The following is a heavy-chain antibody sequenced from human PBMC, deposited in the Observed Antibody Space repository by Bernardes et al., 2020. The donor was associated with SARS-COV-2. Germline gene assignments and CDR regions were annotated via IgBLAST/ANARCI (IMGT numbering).Heavy chain of an antibody. CDR3: ARVVPSVLTGYYNPYYFDY. J-gene: IGHJ4*02. Sequence: GGSLRLSCAASGFTFSSYWMSWVRQAPGKGLEWVANIKQDGSEKYYVDSVKGRFTISRDNAKNSLYLQMNSLRAEDTAVYYCARVVPSVLTGYYNPYYFDYWGQGTLVTVSS. D-gene: IGHD3-9*01. CDR1: GFTFSSYW. CDR2: IKQDGSEK. V-gene: IGHV3-7*01.